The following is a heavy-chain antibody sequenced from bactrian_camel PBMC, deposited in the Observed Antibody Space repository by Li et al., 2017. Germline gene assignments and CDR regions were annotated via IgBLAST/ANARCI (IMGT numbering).Heavy chain of an antibody. CDR2: IYTNGDMT. J-gene: IGHJ6*01. D-gene: IGHD7*01. CDR3: AADRAERVGLKWWHPPAFGY. Sequence: QLVESGGGSVQPGGSLTLSCAASGFTDTMYALGWFRQAPGKEREGVATIYTNGDMTYYADSVKGRFTNSRDNANNKVYLQMTSLLPEDTALYYCAADRAERVGLKWWHPPAFGYWGQG. CDR1: GFTDTMYA. V-gene: IGHV3S40*01.